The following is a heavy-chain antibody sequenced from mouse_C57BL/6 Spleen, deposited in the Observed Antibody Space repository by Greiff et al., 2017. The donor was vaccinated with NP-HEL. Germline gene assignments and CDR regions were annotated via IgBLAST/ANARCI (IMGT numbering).Heavy chain of an antibody. CDR3: ALYYCDSSHAMDY. J-gene: IGHJ4*01. CDR2: IDPSDSYT. V-gene: IGHV1-69*01. Sequence: VQLQQPGAELVMPGASVKLSCKASGYTFTSYWMHWVKQRPGQGLEWIGEIDPSDSYTNYNQKFKGKSTLTVDKSSSTAYMQLSSLTSKDSAVYYCALYYCDSSHAMDYWGQGTSVTVSS. CDR1: GYTFTSYW. D-gene: IGHD1-1*01.